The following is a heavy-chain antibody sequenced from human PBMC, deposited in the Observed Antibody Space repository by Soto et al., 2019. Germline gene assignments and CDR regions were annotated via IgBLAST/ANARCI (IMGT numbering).Heavy chain of an antibody. CDR2: ISGSGGST. CDR3: ANRPPGYYDILTGSGAFDI. Sequence: PGGSLRLSCAASGFTFSSYAMSWVRQAPGKGLEWVSAISGSGGSTYYTDSVKGRFTISRDNSKNTLYLQMNSLRAEDTAVYYCANRPPGYYDILTGSGAFDIWGQGTMVTVSS. V-gene: IGHV3-23*01. D-gene: IGHD3-9*01. J-gene: IGHJ3*02. CDR1: GFTFSSYA.